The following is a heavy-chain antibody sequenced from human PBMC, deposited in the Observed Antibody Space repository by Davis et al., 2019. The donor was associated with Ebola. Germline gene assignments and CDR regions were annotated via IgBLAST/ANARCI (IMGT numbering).Heavy chain of an antibody. V-gene: IGHV3-11*04. D-gene: IGHD6-6*01. J-gene: IGHJ6*02. Sequence: GESLKISCAASGFTFSDYYMSWIRQAPGKGLEWVSYISSSGSTIYYADSVKGRFTISRDNAKNSLYLQMNSLRAEDTAVYYCVGGWQLVNYYYGMDVWGQGTTVTVSS. CDR2: ISSSGSTI. CDR3: VGGWQLVNYYYGMDV. CDR1: GFTFSDYY.